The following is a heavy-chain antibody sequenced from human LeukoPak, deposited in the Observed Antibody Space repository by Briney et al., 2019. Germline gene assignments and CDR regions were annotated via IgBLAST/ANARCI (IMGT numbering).Heavy chain of an antibody. CDR1: GFTFSSYS. V-gene: IGHV3-21*01. Sequence: GGSLRLSCAASGFTFSSYSMNWVRQAPGKGLEWVSSISSSSSYIYYADSVKGRFTISRDNAKNSLYLQTNSLRAEDTAVYYCARGDGDTMVRGVIYYMDVWGKGTTVTISS. CDR3: ARGDGDTMVRGVIYYMDV. D-gene: IGHD3-10*01. CDR2: ISSSSSYI. J-gene: IGHJ6*03.